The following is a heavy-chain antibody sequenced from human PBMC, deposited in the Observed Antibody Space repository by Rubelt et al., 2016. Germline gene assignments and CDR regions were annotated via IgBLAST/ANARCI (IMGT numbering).Heavy chain of an antibody. V-gene: IGHV3-23*04. J-gene: IGHJ5*02. CDR1: GFTFNNYA. D-gene: IGHD1-26*01. Sequence: EVQLVESGGGLVQPGGSLRLSCAASGFTFNNYAMNWVRQAPGKGLEWVSAASGSGDTIYYADSVTGRFTFSRDNSKNTLYLQRNSLRAEDTAIYYCAKQSGRYYGNLDHWGQGTLVTVSS. CDR3: AKQSGRYYGNLDH. CDR2: ASGSGDTI.